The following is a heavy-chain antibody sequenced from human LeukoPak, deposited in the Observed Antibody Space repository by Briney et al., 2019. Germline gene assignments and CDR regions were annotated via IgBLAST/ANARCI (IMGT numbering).Heavy chain of an antibody. Sequence: ASVKVSCKASGYTFTGYYVHWVRQAPGQGLEWMGWISPNSGATNYAQKFQGRVTMTSDTSISTAYMELSRLRSDDTAVYYCAKSQVRYNDFWSGSNPDCWGQGTLVTVSS. CDR1: GYTFTGYY. V-gene: IGHV1-2*02. CDR3: AKSQVRYNDFWSGSNPDC. J-gene: IGHJ4*02. D-gene: IGHD3-3*01. CDR2: ISPNSGAT.